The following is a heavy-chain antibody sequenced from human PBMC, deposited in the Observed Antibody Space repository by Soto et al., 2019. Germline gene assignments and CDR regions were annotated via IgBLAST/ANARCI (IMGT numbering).Heavy chain of an antibody. D-gene: IGHD4-17*01. CDR2: IYTSGNT. Sequence: PSERISLTCAVCRGSISNYYCAGIRQPAGKGLEWIGRIYTSGNTNYNPSLKGRVTMSVDMSKNQFSLKLSSVAAADTAVYYCARDDNGDNGRAFDPWGQGTLVTVSS. J-gene: IGHJ5*02. V-gene: IGHV4-4*07. CDR3: ARDDNGDNGRAFDP. CDR1: RGSISNYY.